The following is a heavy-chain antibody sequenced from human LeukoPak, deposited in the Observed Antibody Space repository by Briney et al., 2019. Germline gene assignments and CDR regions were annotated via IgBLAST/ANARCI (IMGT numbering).Heavy chain of an antibody. CDR2: IYTSGTT. J-gene: IGHJ4*02. Sequence: SETLSLTCTVSGGSTINYFRSWIRQPAGRGLEWIGHIYTSGTTHYNPSLKNRVTISLDTSKSQFSLKLSSVTAADTAVYYCARVRCSGGSCYLDYWGQGTLVTVSS. CDR1: GGSTINYF. V-gene: IGHV4-4*07. CDR3: ARVRCSGGSCYLDY. D-gene: IGHD2-15*01.